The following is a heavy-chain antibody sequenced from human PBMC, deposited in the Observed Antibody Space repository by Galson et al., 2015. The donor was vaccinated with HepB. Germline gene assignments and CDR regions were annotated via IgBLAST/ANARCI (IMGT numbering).Heavy chain of an antibody. CDR3: ARDSSGWYARGAFDI. J-gene: IGHJ3*02. Sequence: SVKVSCKASGYTFTSYGISWVRQAPGQGLEWMGWISAYNGNTNYAQKLQGRVTMTTDTSTSTAYMELRSLRSDDTAVYYCARDSSGWYARGAFDIWGQGTMVTVSS. CDR2: ISAYNGNT. V-gene: IGHV1-18*01. D-gene: IGHD6-19*01. CDR1: GYTFTSYG.